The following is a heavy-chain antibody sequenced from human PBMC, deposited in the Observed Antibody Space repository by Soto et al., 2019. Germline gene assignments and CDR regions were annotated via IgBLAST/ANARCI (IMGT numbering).Heavy chain of an antibody. CDR1: GYTFTSYD. Sequence: ASVKVSCKASGYTFTSYDIYWVRQATGQGLEWMGWMNPNTGNSGYAQKFQGRVTMTSDTSISTAHMELSSLRSEDTAVYYCARRAETNGWNGFGADKYYFDFWGQGTLVPVSS. V-gene: IGHV1-8*01. CDR3: ARRAETNGWNGFGADKYYFDF. CDR2: MNPNTGNS. J-gene: IGHJ4*02. D-gene: IGHD1-1*01.